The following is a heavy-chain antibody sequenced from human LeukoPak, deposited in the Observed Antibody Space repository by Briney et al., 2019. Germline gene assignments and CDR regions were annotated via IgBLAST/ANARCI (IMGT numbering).Heavy chain of an antibody. CDR1: GFTFSSSE. Sequence: GGSLRLSCAASGFTFSSSEMNWVRQAPGKGLEWVSCISSSSTYIYYADSVKGRFTISRDNAKNSLYLQMNSLRAEDTAVYYCARAHNWKYGTFDYWGQGTLVTVSS. D-gene: IGHD1-7*01. V-gene: IGHV3-21*01. CDR2: ISSSSTYI. CDR3: ARAHNWKYGTFDY. J-gene: IGHJ4*02.